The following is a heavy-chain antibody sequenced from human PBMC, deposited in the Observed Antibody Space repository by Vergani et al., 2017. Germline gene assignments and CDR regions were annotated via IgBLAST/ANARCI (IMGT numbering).Heavy chain of an antibody. CDR2: LNPTTGHT. D-gene: IGHD2-21*01. Sequence: VQLVQSGAEVRKPGASVTVSCTASGYIFKNYYVHWLRQAPGQAFEWMGILNPTTGHTTSAQKFMGRVDMTRDPSTDTSTRTVQMTLSSLRSEDTAVYYCTRSIGYCAGATCRAYYFDHWGQGTRVTVSS. CDR1: GYIFKNYY. J-gene: IGHJ5*02. V-gene: IGHV1-46*02. CDR3: TRSIGYCAGATCRAYYFDH.